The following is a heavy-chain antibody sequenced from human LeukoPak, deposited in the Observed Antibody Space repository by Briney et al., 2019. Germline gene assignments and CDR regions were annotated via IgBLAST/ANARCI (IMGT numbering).Heavy chain of an antibody. Sequence: GGSLRLSCAASGFTFSSYGMSWVRQAPGKGLEWVSAISGSGGSTYYADSVKGRFTISRDNSKNTLYLQMNSLRAEDTAVYYCAKDRRRGSGSSTDYWGQGTLVTVSS. J-gene: IGHJ4*02. CDR3: AKDRRRGSGSSTDY. CDR2: ISGSGGST. V-gene: IGHV3-23*01. D-gene: IGHD3-10*01. CDR1: GFTFSSYG.